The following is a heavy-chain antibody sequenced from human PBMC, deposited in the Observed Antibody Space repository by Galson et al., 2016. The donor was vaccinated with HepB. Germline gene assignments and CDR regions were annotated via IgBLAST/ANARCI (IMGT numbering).Heavy chain of an antibody. CDR2: ISSDGIRD. Sequence: SLRLSCAASGFAFSNCAMHWVRQAPGRGLEWVAVISSDGIRDYYADSVRGRFTISRDNSKNIFHLQMNSLREEDTAMYYCARAPGYSPPIEQYFDSWGQGVLVTVSS. D-gene: IGHD1-1*01. CDR1: GFAFSNCA. J-gene: IGHJ4*02. CDR3: ARAPGYSPPIEQYFDS. V-gene: IGHV3-30*04.